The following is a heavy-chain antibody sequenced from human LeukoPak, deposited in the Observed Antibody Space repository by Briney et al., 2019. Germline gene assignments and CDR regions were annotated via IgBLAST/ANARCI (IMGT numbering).Heavy chain of an antibody. D-gene: IGHD3-10*01. CDR3: AREDYYGSERMDV. Sequence: GGSLRLSCAASGFTFSDYYMSWIRQAPGKGLEWVSYISSSGSTIYYADSVKGRFTISRDNAKNSLYLQMNSLRAEDTAVYYCAREDYYGSERMDVWGKGTTVTVSS. CDR1: GFTFSDYY. J-gene: IGHJ6*03. V-gene: IGHV3-11*04. CDR2: ISSSGSTI.